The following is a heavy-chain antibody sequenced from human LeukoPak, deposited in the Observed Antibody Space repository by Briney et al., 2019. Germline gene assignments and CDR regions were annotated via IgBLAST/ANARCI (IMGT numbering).Heavy chain of an antibody. Sequence: PSETLSLTCTVSGGSINSGSYYWSWIRQPAGKGLEWIGRIYNSGSTSYNPPLKSRVTISIDTSKNQFSLQLSLVTAAGTAIYYCARDKEYCTRTSCWTWFDPWGQGTLVTVSS. CDR3: ARDKEYCTRTSCWTWFDP. J-gene: IGHJ5*02. CDR1: GGSINSGSYY. D-gene: IGHD2-2*01. CDR2: IYNSGST. V-gene: IGHV4-61*02.